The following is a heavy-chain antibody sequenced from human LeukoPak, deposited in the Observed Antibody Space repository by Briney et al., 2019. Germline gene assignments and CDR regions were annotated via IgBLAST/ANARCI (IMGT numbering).Heavy chain of an antibody. D-gene: IGHD6-19*01. V-gene: IGHV4-34*01. CDR1: GGAFTDYY. CDR3: ATPTRGGIAVTGTFGH. Sequence: SETLSLTCAGSGGAFTDYYWSWIRQPPGKGLEWIGEINHSGATNYNPSLKSRVTISVDTSKNQFSLRLTSVSAADTGVYYCATPTRGGIAVTGTFGHWGQGTQVTVSS. CDR2: INHSGAT. J-gene: IGHJ4*02.